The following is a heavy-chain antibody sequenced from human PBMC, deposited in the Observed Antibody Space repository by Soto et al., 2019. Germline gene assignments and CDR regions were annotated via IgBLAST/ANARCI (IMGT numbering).Heavy chain of an antibody. J-gene: IGHJ6*03. CDR3: AKAFFQQLTRGYYLIDF. D-gene: IGHD6-13*01. V-gene: IGHV3-48*01. CDR2: ISSSSSTI. CDR1: GFTFSSYS. Sequence: GSLRLSCAASGFTFSSYSMNWVRQAPGKGLEWVSYISSSSSTIYYADSVKGRFTISRDNSKNTLYLQMNSLRAEDTAVYYCAKAFFQQLTRGYYLIDFWGKRSSDTGSS.